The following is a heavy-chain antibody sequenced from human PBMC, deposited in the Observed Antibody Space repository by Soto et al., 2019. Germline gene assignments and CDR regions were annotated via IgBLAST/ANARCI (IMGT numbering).Heavy chain of an antibody. D-gene: IGHD6-6*01. V-gene: IGHV3-66*01. CDR1: GFTVSSNY. Sequence: EVQLLESGGGLVQPGGSLRLSCAASGFTVSSNYMSWVHQAPGKGLEWVSVIDSGGSTYYADSVKGRFTISRDNSKTTLYIKRNSLRAAVTAVYYCARVLPYSGASPFEYWGQGTMVTVSS. J-gene: IGHJ4*02. CDR3: ARVLPYSGASPFEY. CDR2: IDSGGST.